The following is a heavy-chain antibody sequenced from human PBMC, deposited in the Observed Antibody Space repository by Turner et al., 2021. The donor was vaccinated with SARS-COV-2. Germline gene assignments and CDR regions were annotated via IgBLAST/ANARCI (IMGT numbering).Heavy chain of an antibody. D-gene: IGHD3-10*01. CDR1: GGSIISSSYY. Sequence: QPQLQESGPGLVKPSETLSLTCTVSGGSIISSSYYWGWIRQPPGKGLEWIGSIYYSGSTYYNPSLKNRGTISVDTSKNQFSLKQSTVTAAETAVYYCARRVRRAEYYFDYWGQGTLVTVSS. CDR3: ARRVRRAEYYFDY. J-gene: IGHJ4*02. CDR2: IYYSGST. V-gene: IGHV4-39*01.